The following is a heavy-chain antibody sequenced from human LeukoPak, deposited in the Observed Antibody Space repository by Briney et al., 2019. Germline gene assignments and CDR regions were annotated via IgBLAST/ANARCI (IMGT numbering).Heavy chain of an antibody. V-gene: IGHV3-21*01. CDR1: GFTFSSYS. Sequence: TGGSLRLSCAASGFTFSSYSMNWVRQAPGKGLEWVSSISSSSSYIYSADSVKGRFTISRDNANNSLYLQMNSLRAEDTAVYYCARDGIAVAGTLGYWGQGTLVTVSS. CDR2: ISSSSSYI. J-gene: IGHJ4*02. D-gene: IGHD6-19*01. CDR3: ARDGIAVAGTLGY.